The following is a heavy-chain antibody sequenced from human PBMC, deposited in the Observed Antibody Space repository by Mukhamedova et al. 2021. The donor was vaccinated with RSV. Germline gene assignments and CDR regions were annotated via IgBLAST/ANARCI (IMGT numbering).Heavy chain of an antibody. Sequence: GWIGWMNPNFGTSDYAPKFQGRVIMTRNTSISTAYMELTSLGSEDTAVYYCARARARNSNYVPYWGQGTLVTVSS. V-gene: IGHV1-8*01. D-gene: IGHD4-11*01. CDR2: MNPNFGTS. CDR3: ARARARNSNYVPY. J-gene: IGHJ4*02.